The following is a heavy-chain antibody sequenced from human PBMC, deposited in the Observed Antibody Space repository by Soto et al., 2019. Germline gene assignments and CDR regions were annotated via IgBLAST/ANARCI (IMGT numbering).Heavy chain of an antibody. CDR1: GGSINSGGYC. D-gene: IGHD5-18*01. CDR2: ISYGGST. J-gene: IGHJ4*02. CDR3: SRGILV. Sequence: QVQLQESGPGLVKPSQTLSLTCTVSGGSINSGGYCWSWIRQHPGKGLDWIGCISYGGSTSYNPSLKSRVTISVDTSKNQFSLKLTSVTAAYTAGYYCSRGILVWGQGALITVSS. V-gene: IGHV4-31*03.